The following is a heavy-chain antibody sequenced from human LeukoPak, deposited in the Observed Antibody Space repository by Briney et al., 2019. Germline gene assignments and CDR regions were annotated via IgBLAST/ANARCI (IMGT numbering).Heavy chain of an antibody. CDR3: ARGSADDDDKWFDP. V-gene: IGHV3-48*03. Sequence: PAGSLRLSCAASGFTFSDYGMNWIRQAPGKGLEWVSYISNSAINIYYADSVRGRFTISRDNAKNSAFLQMNSLRAEDTAVDYCARGSADDDDKWFDPWGQGTLVTVSS. J-gene: IGHJ5*02. CDR1: GFTFSDYG. D-gene: IGHD1-1*01. CDR2: ISNSAINI.